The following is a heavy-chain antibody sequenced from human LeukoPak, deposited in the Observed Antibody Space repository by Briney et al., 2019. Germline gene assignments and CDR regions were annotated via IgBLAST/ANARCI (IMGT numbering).Heavy chain of an antibody. CDR3: ASTDTNGGAFDI. D-gene: IGHD2-8*01. J-gene: IGHJ3*02. Sequence: SETLSLTCTVSGGSISSGDYYWSWIRQLAGKGLEWIGRIYSSGSTNHNPSLKSRVTISTDTSKNQFSLKLSSVTGADTAVYYCASTDTNGGAFDIWGQGTMVTVSS. CDR1: GGSISSGDYY. V-gene: IGHV4-61*02. CDR2: IYSSGST.